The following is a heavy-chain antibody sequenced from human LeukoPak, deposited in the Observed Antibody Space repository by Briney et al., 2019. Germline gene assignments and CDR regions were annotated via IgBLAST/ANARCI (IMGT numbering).Heavy chain of an antibody. CDR1: GGSISSSSYY. D-gene: IGHD3-3*01. CDR3: ATGYDFWSGYYTGYGNWFDP. CDR2: IYYSRST. Sequence: SETLSLTCTVSGGSISSSSYYWGWIRQPPGKGLEWIGSIYYSRSTYYNPSLKSRVTISVDTSKNQFSLKLSSVSAADTAVYYCATGYDFWSGYYTGYGNWFDPWGQGTLVTVSS. V-gene: IGHV4-39*07. J-gene: IGHJ5*02.